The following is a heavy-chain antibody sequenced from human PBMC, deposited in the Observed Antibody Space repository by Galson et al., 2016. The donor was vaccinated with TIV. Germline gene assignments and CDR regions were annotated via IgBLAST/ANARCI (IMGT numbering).Heavy chain of an antibody. Sequence: SVKVSCKASGGTFSSYGISWVRQAPGQGLEWMGGIIPIYGTINYAQKFQDRLTITADTLTTTAYMELSSLRFEDTAVYYCARDSHSSGPSEESDAFDIWGQGAMVTVSS. J-gene: IGHJ3*02. D-gene: IGHD3-22*01. V-gene: IGHV1-69*06. CDR3: ARDSHSSGPSEESDAFDI. CDR2: IIPIYGTI. CDR1: GGTFSSYG.